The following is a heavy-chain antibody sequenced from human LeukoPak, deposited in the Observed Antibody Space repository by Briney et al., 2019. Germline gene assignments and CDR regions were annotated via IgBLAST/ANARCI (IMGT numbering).Heavy chain of an antibody. Sequence: ASVKVSCKTSGYTFTGYYMHWVRQAPGQGLEWMGWISAYNGNTNYAQKLQGRVTMTTDTSTSTAYMELRSLRSDDTAVYYCARDARSTFDPWGQGTLVTVSS. CDR1: GYTFTGYY. J-gene: IGHJ5*02. V-gene: IGHV1-18*04. D-gene: IGHD2-2*01. CDR2: ISAYNGNT. CDR3: ARDARSTFDP.